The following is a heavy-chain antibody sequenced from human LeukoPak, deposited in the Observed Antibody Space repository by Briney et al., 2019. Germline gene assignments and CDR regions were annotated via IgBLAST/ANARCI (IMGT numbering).Heavy chain of an antibody. CDR2: IPSSGPIT. CDR3: ANRVAQHDS. J-gene: IGHJ5*02. CDR1: GFTFSSYA. D-gene: IGHD2-15*01. Sequence: GGSLRLSCAASGFTFSSYAMSWVRQAPGKGLEWVSGIPSSGPITYYADSVKGRYTISRDNSKNTLYLQMNSLTAEDTGVYYCANRVAQHDSWGQGTLVTVSS. V-gene: IGHV3-23*01.